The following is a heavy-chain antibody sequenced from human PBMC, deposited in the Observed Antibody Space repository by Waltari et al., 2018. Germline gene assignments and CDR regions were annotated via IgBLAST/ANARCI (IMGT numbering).Heavy chain of an antibody. CDR1: GYTFTGYY. CDR3: ARDLLNSDAFDI. V-gene: IGHV1-2*02. Sequence: QVQLVQSGAEVKKPGASVTVSCRASGYTFTGYYMHWLRQAPGQGLEWMGWIKPNSGGTNYAQKFQGRVTMTRDTSISTAYMELSRLRSDDTAVYYCARDLLNSDAFDIWGQGTMVTVSS. CDR2: IKPNSGGT. D-gene: IGHD1-7*01. J-gene: IGHJ3*02.